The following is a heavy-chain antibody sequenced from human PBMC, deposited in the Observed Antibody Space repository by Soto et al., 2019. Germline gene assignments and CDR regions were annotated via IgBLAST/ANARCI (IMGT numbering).Heavy chain of an antibody. CDR3: ARGGGPFMNSVTNPFDY. CDR2: INGGGSRT. CDR1: GFTFSSYW. D-gene: IGHD4-17*01. Sequence: GGSLRLSCAASGFTFSSYWMHWVRKVPGKGLVWVSHINGGGSRTSYADSVKGRFTISRHNSKNTLYLQMDSLRTEDTAVYYCARGGGPFMNSVTNPFDYWGQGTLVTVSS. J-gene: IGHJ4*02. V-gene: IGHV3-74*01.